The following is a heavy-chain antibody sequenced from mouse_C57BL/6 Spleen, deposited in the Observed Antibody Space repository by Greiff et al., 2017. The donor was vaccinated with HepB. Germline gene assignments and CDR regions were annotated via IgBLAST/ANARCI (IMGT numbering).Heavy chain of an antibody. V-gene: IGHV6-6*01. J-gene: IGHJ2*01. CDR1: GFTFSDAW. Sequence: EVKLEESGGGLVQPGGSMKLSCAASGFTFSDAWMDWVRQSPEKGLEWVAEIRNKANNHATYYAESVKGRFTISRDDSKSSVYLQMNSLRAEDTGIYYCTRRDGYYGPLDYWGQGTTLTVSS. CDR3: TRRDGYYGPLDY. CDR2: IRNKANNHAT. D-gene: IGHD2-3*01.